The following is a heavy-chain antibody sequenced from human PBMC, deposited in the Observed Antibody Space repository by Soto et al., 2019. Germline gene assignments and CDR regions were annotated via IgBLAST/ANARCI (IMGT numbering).Heavy chain of an antibody. CDR1: GYTFTSYY. CDR3: VKSKNWYDGGSRYFDY. CDR2: INPSAGST. D-gene: IGHD1-1*01. J-gene: IGHJ4*02. V-gene: IGHV1-46*01. Sequence: QVQLVQSGAEVMKPGASVKVSCRASGYTFTSYYIHWVRQAPGQGLEWVGVINPSAGSTSHAQRFHGRVTMTRDTSTSTVYMELSSLRSEDTATYYCVKSKNWYDGGSRYFDYWGQGTLVTVSS.